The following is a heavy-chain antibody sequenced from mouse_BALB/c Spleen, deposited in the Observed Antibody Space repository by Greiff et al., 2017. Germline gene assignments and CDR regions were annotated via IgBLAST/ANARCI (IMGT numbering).Heavy chain of an antibody. CDR2: IDPSDSYT. Sequence: VQLQQPGAELVKPGASVKMSCKASGYTFTSYWMHWVKQRPGQGLEWIGVIDPSDSYTSYNQKFKGKATLTVDTSSSTAYMQLSSLTSEDSAVYYCTRRNMVTDYYAMDYWGQGTSVTVSS. D-gene: IGHD2-2*01. J-gene: IGHJ4*01. CDR3: TRRNMVTDYYAMDY. V-gene: IGHV1S127*01. CDR1: GYTFTSYW.